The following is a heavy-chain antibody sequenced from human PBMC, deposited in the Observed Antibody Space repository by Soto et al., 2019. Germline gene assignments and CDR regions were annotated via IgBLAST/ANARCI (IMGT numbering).Heavy chain of an antibody. V-gene: IGHV5-51*01. CDR2: IYPGDSDT. D-gene: IGHD2-15*01. CDR3: ASQALGYCSGGSCYSPYFQH. CDR1: GYSFTIYW. Sequence: GESLKISCKGSGYSFTIYWIGWVRQMPGKGLEWMGIIYPGDSDTRYSPSFQGQVTISADKSISTAYLQWSSLKASDTAMYYCASQALGYCSGGSCYSPYFQHWGQGTLVTVSS. J-gene: IGHJ1*01.